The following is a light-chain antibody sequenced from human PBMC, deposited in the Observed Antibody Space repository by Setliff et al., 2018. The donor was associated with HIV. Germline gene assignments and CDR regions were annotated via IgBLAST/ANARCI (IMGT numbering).Light chain of an antibody. CDR2: YDG. V-gene: IGLV3-21*01. Sequence: SYELTQPPSVSVAPGKTARITCGGNNIRSKSVHWYQQKPGQAPLLVIYYDGVRPSGIPERFSGSNSGNTATLTISRVEAGDAGDYYCQVWDSSSDHPVFGGGTKVTVL. CDR1: NIRSKS. CDR3: QVWDSSSDHPV. J-gene: IGLJ2*01.